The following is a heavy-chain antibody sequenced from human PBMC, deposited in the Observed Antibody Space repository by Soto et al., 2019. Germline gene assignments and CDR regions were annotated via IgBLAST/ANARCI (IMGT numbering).Heavy chain of an antibody. Sequence: QVQLVQSGAEVKKPGSSVKVSCKASGGTFSSYAISWVRQAPGQGLEWMGGIIPIFGTANYAQKFQGRVTITADESTSTAYMELSSLRSEDTAVYYCARGNSSGWYVRYYYGMDVWGQGTTVPVSS. CDR2: IIPIFGTA. D-gene: IGHD6-19*01. V-gene: IGHV1-69*01. CDR3: ARGNSSGWYVRYYYGMDV. J-gene: IGHJ6*02. CDR1: GGTFSSYA.